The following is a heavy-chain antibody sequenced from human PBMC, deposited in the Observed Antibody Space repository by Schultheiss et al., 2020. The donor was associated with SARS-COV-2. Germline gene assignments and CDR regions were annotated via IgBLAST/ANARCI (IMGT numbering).Heavy chain of an antibody. J-gene: IGHJ5*02. V-gene: IGHV3-48*01. CDR1: GFTFSIYS. D-gene: IGHD2-15*01. CDR2: IMTGTGDT. CDR3: ARDVSECLGSTCYGRRFDP. Sequence: GESLKISCAASGFTFSIYSMNWVRQAPGKGLEWVAYIMTGTGDTYYADSVRGRFTISRDNAKNSLYLHMNSLRAADTAVYYCARDVSECLGSTCYGRRFDPWGQGTLVTVSS.